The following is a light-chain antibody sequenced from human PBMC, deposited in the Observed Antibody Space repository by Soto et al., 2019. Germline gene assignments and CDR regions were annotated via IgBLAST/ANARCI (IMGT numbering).Light chain of an antibody. CDR1: SSDVGGYNF. J-gene: IGLJ1*01. CDR3: SSLADTAVNNDHYV. Sequence: QSALTQPPSASGSPGQSVTISCTGTSSDVGGYNFVSWYQQHPGKAPKLMIFEVSKRPSGVPDRFSGSKSGNTASLTVAGRLAEDEAEYYCSSLADTAVNNDHYVFGPGTTVTVL. V-gene: IGLV2-8*01. CDR2: EVS.